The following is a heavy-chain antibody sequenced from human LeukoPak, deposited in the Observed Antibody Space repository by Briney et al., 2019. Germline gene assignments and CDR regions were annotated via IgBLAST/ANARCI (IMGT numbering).Heavy chain of an antibody. CDR3: ARLRSSGGDDV. Sequence: GRSLRLSCAASGFSVTNNYMFWVRQPPRNGLEWLSAIYSGGTTYSADSVKDRFTISRDNSNNTLYLQMDSLRVDDTAVFYCARLRSSGGDDVWGQGTTVTVSS. CDR1: GFSVTNNY. CDR2: IYSGGTT. V-gene: IGHV3-66*01. J-gene: IGHJ6*02. D-gene: IGHD2-15*01.